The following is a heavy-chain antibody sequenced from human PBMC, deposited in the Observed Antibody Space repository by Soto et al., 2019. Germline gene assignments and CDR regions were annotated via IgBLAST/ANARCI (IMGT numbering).Heavy chain of an antibody. V-gene: IGHV3-30*18. CDR1: GFTFSSYG. CDR3: AKARAARIYYYYGTDV. Sequence: GGSLRLSCAASGFTFSSYGMHWVRQAPGKGLEWVAVISYDGSNKYYADSVKGRFTISRDNSKNTLYLQMNSLRAEDTAVYYCAKARAARIYYYYGTDVWGQGTTVTVSS. J-gene: IGHJ6*02. D-gene: IGHD6-6*01. CDR2: ISYDGSNK.